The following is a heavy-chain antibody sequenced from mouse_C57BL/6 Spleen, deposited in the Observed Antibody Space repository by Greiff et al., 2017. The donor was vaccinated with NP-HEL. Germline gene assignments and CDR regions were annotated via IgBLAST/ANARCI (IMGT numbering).Heavy chain of an antibody. Sequence: EVKLQESGGGLVKPGGSLKLSCAASGFTFSDYGMHWVRQAPEKGLEWVAYISSGSSTIYYVDTVKGRFTISRDNAKNTLFLQMTSLRSEDTAMYYCARGLYYDYQFAYWGQGTLVTVSA. CDR3: ARGLYYDYQFAY. V-gene: IGHV5-17*01. J-gene: IGHJ3*01. D-gene: IGHD2-4*01. CDR1: GFTFSDYG. CDR2: ISSGSSTI.